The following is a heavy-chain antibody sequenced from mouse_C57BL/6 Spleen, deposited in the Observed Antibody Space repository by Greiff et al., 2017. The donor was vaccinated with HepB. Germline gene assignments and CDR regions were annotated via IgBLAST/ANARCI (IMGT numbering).Heavy chain of an antibody. J-gene: IGHJ1*03. Sequence: QVQLQQPGAELVRPGSSVKLSCKASGYTFTSYWMHWVKQRPIQGLEWIGNIDPSDSETHYNQKFKDKATLTVDKSSSTAYMQLSSLTSEDSAVYYCARGEYYGSYGYFDVWGTGTTVTVSS. CDR2: IDPSDSET. CDR1: GYTFTSYW. CDR3: ARGEYYGSYGYFDV. V-gene: IGHV1-52*01. D-gene: IGHD1-1*01.